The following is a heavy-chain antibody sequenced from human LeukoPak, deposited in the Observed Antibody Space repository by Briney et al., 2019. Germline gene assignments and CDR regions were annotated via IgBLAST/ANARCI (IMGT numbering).Heavy chain of an antibody. D-gene: IGHD3-9*01. J-gene: IGHJ3*01. Sequence: PGGSLRLSCAASGFTFSRYGIHWVRQDPGKGLEWVSFIQTDGSTKYYSDSVKGRFTISRDNPKNTVYLQMNSLSTEDTAVYYCAIEISRLVIHAFDLWGQGTMVTVSS. CDR2: IQTDGSTK. CDR3: AIEISRLVIHAFDL. CDR1: GFTFSRYG. V-gene: IGHV3-30*02.